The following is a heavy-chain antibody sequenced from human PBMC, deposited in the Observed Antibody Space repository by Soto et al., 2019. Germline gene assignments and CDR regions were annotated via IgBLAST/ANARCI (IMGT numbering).Heavy chain of an antibody. V-gene: IGHV3-53*01. CDR1: RFTVSSNY. CDR3: ARDHAYSHWYFDL. D-gene: IGHD4-4*01. Sequence: EVQLVESGGSLIQPGGSLRLSCAASRFTVSSNYMSWVRQAPGKGLEWVSVIYSGSSTYYADSVKGRFTISRDNSKNTMYLQMNSLRAEDTAVYYCARDHAYSHWYFDLWGRGTLVTVSS. CDR2: IYSGSST. J-gene: IGHJ2*01.